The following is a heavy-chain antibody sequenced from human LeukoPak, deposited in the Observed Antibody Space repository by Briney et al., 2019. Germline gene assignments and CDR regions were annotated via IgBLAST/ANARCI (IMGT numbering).Heavy chain of an antibody. Sequence: GGSLTLSCAASGFTFSSYGMHWVRQAPGKGLEWVAVIWYDGSNKYYADSVKGRFTISRDNSKNTLYLQMNSLRAEDTAVYYCASSGVAIVGADGPKYYFDYWGQGTLVTVSS. V-gene: IGHV3-33*01. D-gene: IGHD1-26*01. J-gene: IGHJ4*02. CDR3: ASSGVAIVGADGPKYYFDY. CDR1: GFTFSSYG. CDR2: IWYDGSNK.